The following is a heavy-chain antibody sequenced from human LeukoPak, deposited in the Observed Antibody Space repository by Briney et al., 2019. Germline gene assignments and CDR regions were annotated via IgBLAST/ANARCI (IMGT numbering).Heavy chain of an antibody. CDR3: ASTTYYYDSSGYYYDPGVGGFDY. Sequence: GGSLRLSCAASGFTVSSYAMSWVRQAPGKGLEWVSAISGSGGSTYYADSVKGRFTISRDNSKNTLYLQMNSLRAEDTAVYYCASTTYYYDSSGYYYDPGVGGFDYWGQGTLVTVSS. V-gene: IGHV3-23*01. J-gene: IGHJ4*02. CDR2: ISGSGGST. D-gene: IGHD3-22*01. CDR1: GFTVSSYA.